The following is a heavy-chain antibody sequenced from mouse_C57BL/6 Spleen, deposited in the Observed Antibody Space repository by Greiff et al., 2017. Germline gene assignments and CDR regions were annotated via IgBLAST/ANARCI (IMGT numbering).Heavy chain of an antibody. CDR1: GYSITSGYD. D-gene: IGHD2-5*01. CDR3: AREGYSNYRGYFDY. V-gene: IGHV3-1*01. Sequence: DVKLQESGPGMVKPSQSLSLTCTVTGYSITSGYDWHWIRHFPGNKLEWMGYISYSGSTNYNPSLKSRISITHDTSKNHFFLKLNSVTTEDTATYYCAREGYSNYRGYFDYWGQGTTLTVSS. J-gene: IGHJ2*01. CDR2: ISYSGST.